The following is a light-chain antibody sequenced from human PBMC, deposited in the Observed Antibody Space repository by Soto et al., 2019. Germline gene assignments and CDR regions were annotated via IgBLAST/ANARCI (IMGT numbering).Light chain of an antibody. CDR1: QSFSSN. J-gene: IGKJ1*01. CDR3: QQYNNWPPWP. CDR2: GAS. Sequence: EMLLAQSPPIWSLSQLYKSTLSFRASQSFSSNLAWYQQKPGQAPRLLIYGASTRATGIPARFSGSGSGTEFTLTISSLQSEDFAVYYCQQYNNWPPWPFGQRSKV. V-gene: IGKV3-15*01.